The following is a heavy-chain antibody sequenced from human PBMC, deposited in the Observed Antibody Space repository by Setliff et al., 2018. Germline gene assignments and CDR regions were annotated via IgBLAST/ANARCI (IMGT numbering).Heavy chain of an antibody. V-gene: IGHV1-69*05. CDR3: ARGPRNVVVVAATPSYFDY. D-gene: IGHD2-15*01. CDR2: IIPIFGTA. Sequence: SVKVSCKASGGTFSSYAISWVRQAPGQGLEWMGGIIPIFGTANYAQKFQGRVTITTDESTSTAYMELSGLRSEDTAVYYCARGPRNVVVVAATPSYFDYWGQGTLVTVSS. CDR1: GGTFSSYA. J-gene: IGHJ4*02.